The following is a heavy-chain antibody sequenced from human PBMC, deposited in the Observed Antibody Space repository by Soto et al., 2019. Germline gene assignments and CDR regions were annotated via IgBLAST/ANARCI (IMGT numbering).Heavy chain of an antibody. V-gene: IGHV3-21*04. CDR2: IGRRSDI. D-gene: IGHD3-10*01. CDR1: GFSFSTYS. J-gene: IGHJ4*02. Sequence: GGSLRLSCEASGFSFSTYSMHWVRQAPGKGLEWVSSIGRRSDIYYADSVKGRFTISRDNAKNSVSLQMNSLRVEDSALYYCARGSTDSYPGSRIFDFWGRGTLVTVSS. CDR3: ARGSTDSYPGSRIFDF.